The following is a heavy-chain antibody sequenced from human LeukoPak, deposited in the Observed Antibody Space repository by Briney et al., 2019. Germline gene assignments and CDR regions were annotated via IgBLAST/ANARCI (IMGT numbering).Heavy chain of an antibody. CDR3: ARGVVGSGYDHDAFDI. Sequence: PSETLSLTCSVSDGSINSYYWNWIRRPPGKGLEWIGYIYYNGNTNYSPSLKSRVTMSVDTSKNLFSLKVSSVTAADTAVYYCARGVVGSGYDHDAFDIWGQGTMVTVSS. CDR2: IYYNGNT. D-gene: IGHD5-12*01. V-gene: IGHV4-59*12. J-gene: IGHJ3*02. CDR1: DGSINSYY.